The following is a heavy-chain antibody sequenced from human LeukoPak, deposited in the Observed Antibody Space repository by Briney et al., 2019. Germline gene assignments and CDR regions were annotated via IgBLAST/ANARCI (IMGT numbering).Heavy chain of an antibody. CDR1: GYTFTSYY. CDR2: INPSGGNT. CDR3: AREPGIAGRYYFDY. J-gene: IGHJ4*02. Sequence: GASVKVSCKASGYTFTSYYMHWVRQAPGQGLEWMGIINPSGGNTSYAEKFQGRVTMTRGMSTSTVHMELSSLRSEDTAVYYCAREPGIAGRYYFDYWGQGTLVTVSS. V-gene: IGHV1-46*01. D-gene: IGHD6-13*01.